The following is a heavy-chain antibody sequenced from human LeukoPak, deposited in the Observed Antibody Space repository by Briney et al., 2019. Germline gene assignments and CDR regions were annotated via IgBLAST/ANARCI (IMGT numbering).Heavy chain of an antibody. CDR1: GFTFRNYA. J-gene: IGHJ4*02. V-gene: IGHV3-23*01. D-gene: IGHD1-26*01. Sequence: GGSLRLSCAASGFTFRNYAMSWVRQAPGKGLEWVSAIVGNGVSTYYADSVKGRFTISRDNAKNSLYLQMNSLRAEDTAVYYCARDLGGDYFDYWGQGTLVTVSS. CDR3: ARDLGGDYFDY. CDR2: IVGNGVST.